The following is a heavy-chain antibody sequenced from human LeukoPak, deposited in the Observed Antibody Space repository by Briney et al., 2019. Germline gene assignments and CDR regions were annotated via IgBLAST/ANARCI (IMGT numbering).Heavy chain of an antibody. CDR1: GFTFSSYA. CDR2: ISGSGGST. V-gene: IGHV3-23*01. D-gene: IGHD3-22*01. J-gene: IGHJ4*02. Sequence: GGSLRLSCAASGFTFSSYAMSCVRQAPGKGLEWVSAISGSGGSTYYADSVKGRFTISRDNSKNSLYLQMNSLRAEDTAVYYCARDRDYYAIDYWGQGTLVTVSS. CDR3: ARDRDYYAIDY.